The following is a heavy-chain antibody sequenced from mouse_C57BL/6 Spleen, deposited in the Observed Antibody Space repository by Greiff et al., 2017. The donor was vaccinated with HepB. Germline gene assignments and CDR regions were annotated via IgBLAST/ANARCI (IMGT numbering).Heavy chain of an antibody. CDR2: IWSGGST. Sequence: VKLVESGPGLVQPSQSLSITCTVSGFSLTSYGVHWVRQSPGKGLEWLGVIWSGGSTDYNAAFISRLSISKDNSKSQVFFKMNSLQADDTAIYYCAIAITTVAGWYFDVWGTGTTVTVSS. D-gene: IGHD1-1*01. CDR3: AIAITTVAGWYFDV. V-gene: IGHV2-2*01. CDR1: GFSLTSYG. J-gene: IGHJ1*03.